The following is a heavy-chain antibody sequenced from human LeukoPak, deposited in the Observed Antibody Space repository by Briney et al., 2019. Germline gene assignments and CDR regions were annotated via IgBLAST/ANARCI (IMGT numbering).Heavy chain of an antibody. CDR3: ARPLQDIVVVVAATFDAFDI. Sequence: ASVKVSCKASGYTFTSYDINWVRQATGQGLEWMGWMIPNSGNTGYAQKFQGRVTMTRNTSISTAYMELSSLRSEDTAVYYCARPLQDIVVVVAATFDAFDIWGQGTMVTVSS. CDR1: GYTFTSYD. V-gene: IGHV1-8*01. D-gene: IGHD2-15*01. CDR2: MIPNSGNT. J-gene: IGHJ3*02.